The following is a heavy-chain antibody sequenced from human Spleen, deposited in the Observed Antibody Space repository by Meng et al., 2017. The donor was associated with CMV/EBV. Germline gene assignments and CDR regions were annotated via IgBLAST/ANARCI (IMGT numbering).Heavy chain of an antibody. V-gene: IGHV3-48*03. CDR3: ARDRITIFGVVTHNYYYYGMDV. Sequence: GESLKNSCAASGVSVSSYEMHWVRQAPGKGLEWVSYINSRGGIIYYADSVKGRFAISRDNAQNSLYLQMNSLRAEDTAVYYCARDRITIFGVVTHNYYYYGMDVWGQGPTVTVSS. J-gene: IGHJ6*02. CDR2: INSRGGII. CDR1: GVSVSSYE. D-gene: IGHD3-3*01.